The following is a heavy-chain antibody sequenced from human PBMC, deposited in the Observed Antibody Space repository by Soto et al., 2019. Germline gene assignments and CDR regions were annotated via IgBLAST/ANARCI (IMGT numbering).Heavy chain of an antibody. Sequence: QVQLVQSGAEVKKPGSSVKVSCKASGGTFSSYTISWVRQAPGQGLEWMGRIIPILGIANYAQKFQGRVTITADKSTSTAYMELSSLRSEDTAVYYCARDSVTLEYFQHWGQGTLVTVSS. CDR1: GGTFSSYT. D-gene: IGHD6-19*01. CDR2: IIPILGIA. V-gene: IGHV1-69*08. J-gene: IGHJ1*01. CDR3: ARDSVTLEYFQH.